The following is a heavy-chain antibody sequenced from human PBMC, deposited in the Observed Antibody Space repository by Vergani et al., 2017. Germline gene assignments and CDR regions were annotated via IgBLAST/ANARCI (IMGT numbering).Heavy chain of an antibody. D-gene: IGHD3-22*01. J-gene: IGHJ4*02. CDR2: IIPIFGTT. CDR1: GGTFSSNS. V-gene: IGHV1-69*13. Sequence: QGQLAQSGAEVKKPGSSVKVSCKASGGTFSSNSISWVRQAPRQGLEWMGRIIPIFGTTSYAQKFQGRVTILADESTSTAYMELSSLRSEDTAAYYCARSSGYYSYYFDFWGQGTLVTVSS. CDR3: ARSSGYYSYYFDF.